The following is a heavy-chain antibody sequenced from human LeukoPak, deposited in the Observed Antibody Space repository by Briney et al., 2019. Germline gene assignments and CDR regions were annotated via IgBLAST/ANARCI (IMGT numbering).Heavy chain of an antibody. V-gene: IGHV4-34*01. Sequence: SETLSLTCAVYGGSFSGYYWSWIRQPPGKGLEWIGEINHSGSTNYNPSLKSRVTISVDKSKNQFSLKLSSVTAADTAVYYCARIAVAGMSFDYWGQGTLVTVSS. D-gene: IGHD6-19*01. CDR3: ARIAVAGMSFDY. CDR2: INHSGST. J-gene: IGHJ4*02. CDR1: GGSFSGYY.